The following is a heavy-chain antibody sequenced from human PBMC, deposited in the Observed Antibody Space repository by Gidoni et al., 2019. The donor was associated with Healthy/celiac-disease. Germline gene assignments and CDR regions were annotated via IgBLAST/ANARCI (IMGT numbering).Heavy chain of an antibody. J-gene: IGHJ6*02. Sequence: QVQLQESGPGLVKPSETLSLTCTVSGGSVSSGSYYWSWIRQPPGKGLEWIGYIYYSGSTNTNPSLNSRVTLSVDTSKNQFSLKLSSVTAADTSVYYCAREMITFGGVSSPLYYYYGMDVWGQGTTVTVSS. D-gene: IGHD3-16*01. CDR2: IYYSGST. V-gene: IGHV4-61*01. CDR3: AREMITFGGVSSPLYYYYGMDV. CDR1: GGSVSSGSYY.